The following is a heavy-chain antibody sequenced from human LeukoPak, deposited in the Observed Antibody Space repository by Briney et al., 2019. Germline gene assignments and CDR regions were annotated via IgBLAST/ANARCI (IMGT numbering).Heavy chain of an antibody. D-gene: IGHD4-17*01. CDR1: GFTFSSYW. Sequence: GGSLRLSCAASGFTFSSYWMHWVRQAPGKGLVWVSRINSDGSSTSYADSVKGRFTISRDNAKSTLYLQMNSLRAEDTAVYYCAPVGGYGDDGYFDYWGQGTLVTVSS. CDR3: APVGGYGDDGYFDY. J-gene: IGHJ4*02. V-gene: IGHV3-74*01. CDR2: INSDGSST.